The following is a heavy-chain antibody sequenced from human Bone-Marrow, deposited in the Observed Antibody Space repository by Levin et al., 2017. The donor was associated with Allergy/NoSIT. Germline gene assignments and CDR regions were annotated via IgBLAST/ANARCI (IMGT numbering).Heavy chain of an antibody. J-gene: IGHJ4*02. CDR2: ISRSSSTI. CDR1: GFTFSRYS. D-gene: IGHD2-2*01. V-gene: IGHV3-48*02. CDR3: ARPDCSGTSCYYFFDS. Sequence: GESLKISCAASGFTFSRYSMNWVRQAPGRGLEWVSYISRSSSTISYADSVKGRFAISRDNAKNSLYLQMNSLRDEDTAVYYCARPDCSGTSCYYFFDSWGQGTLVTVSS.